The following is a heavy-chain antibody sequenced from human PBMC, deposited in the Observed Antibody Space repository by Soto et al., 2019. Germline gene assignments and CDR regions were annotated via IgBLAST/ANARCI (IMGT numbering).Heavy chain of an antibody. D-gene: IGHD2-21*01. CDR1: GGTFSNYA. CDR3: AEYGGKDGYFGNWFDP. Sequence: QVQLVQSGAEVKTPGSSVKVSCKASGGTFSNYAITWVRQAPGQGLEWLGRIIPIFGSANYALKFQDRVTIPVDESTTNAYMELISLRSDDTAVYSCAEYGGKDGYFGNWFDPGGQGTLVTVSS. J-gene: IGHJ5*02. V-gene: IGHV1-69*15. CDR2: IIPIFGSA.